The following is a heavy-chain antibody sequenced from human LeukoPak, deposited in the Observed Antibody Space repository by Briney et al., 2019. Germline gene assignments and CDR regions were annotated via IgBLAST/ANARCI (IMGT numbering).Heavy chain of an antibody. D-gene: IGHD3-22*01. Sequence: GGSLRLSCAASGITVSSRYMSWVRQAPGKGLEWVSVIYSGGSTYYADSVKGRFTISRDNAKKSLYLQMNSLRAEDTAVYYCARGPVSSSGFFDYWGQGTLVTVSS. J-gene: IGHJ4*02. CDR3: ARGPVSSSGFFDY. CDR1: GITVSSRY. CDR2: IYSGGST. V-gene: IGHV3-53*01.